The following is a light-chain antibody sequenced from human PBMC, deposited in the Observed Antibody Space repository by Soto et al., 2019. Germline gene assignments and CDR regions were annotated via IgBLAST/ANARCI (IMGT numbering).Light chain of an antibody. Sequence: DIQMTQSPSSLSASVGDRVTITCRASQGISNYLAWYQQKPGKVPKLVIYGASALQSGVPSRFSGSGSGTDFTLTGSLQPEDVATYYCQTYNSAPLTFGGGTRVEIK. CDR2: GAS. CDR1: QGISNY. CDR3: QTYNSAPLT. J-gene: IGKJ4*01. V-gene: IGKV1-27*01.